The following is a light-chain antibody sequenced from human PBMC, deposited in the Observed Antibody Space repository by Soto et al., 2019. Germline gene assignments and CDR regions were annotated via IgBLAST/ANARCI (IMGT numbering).Light chain of an antibody. CDR1: QSVSRSY. CDR2: GAS. J-gene: IGKJ2*01. CDR3: QHYGTSPTP. V-gene: IGKV3-20*01. Sequence: EIVLTQSPGTLSLSPGERATLSCRASQSVSRSYLAWYQQKPGQAPRLLIYGASSRATGIPDRFSGSGSGTDFTLTISRLEPEDFAMYYCQHYGTSPTPFGQGTKVEIK.